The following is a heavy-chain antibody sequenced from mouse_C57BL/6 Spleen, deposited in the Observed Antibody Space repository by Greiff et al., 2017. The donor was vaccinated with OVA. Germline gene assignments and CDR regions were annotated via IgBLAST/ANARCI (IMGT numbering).Heavy chain of an antibody. CDR1: GFNIKDYY. J-gene: IGHJ4*01. Sequence: EVQLQQSGAELVRPGASVKLSCTASGFNIKDYYMHWVKQRPEQGLEWIGRIDTEDGDTEYAPKFQGKATMTADTSSNTAYLQLSSLTSEDTAVYYCTTVLLVEAMDYWGQGTSVTVSS. CDR3: TTVLLVEAMDY. D-gene: IGHD1-1*02. CDR2: IDTEDGDT. V-gene: IGHV14-1*01.